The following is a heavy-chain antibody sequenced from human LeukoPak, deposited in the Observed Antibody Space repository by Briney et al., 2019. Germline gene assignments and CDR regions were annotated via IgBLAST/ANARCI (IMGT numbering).Heavy chain of an antibody. V-gene: IGHV3-30*04. D-gene: IGHD1-20*01. CDR2: ISYDGSNK. Sequence: PGGSLRLSCAASGFTFSSYAMHWVRQSPGKGLEWVAVISYDGSNKYYADSAKGRFTISRDNSKNTLYLQMNSLRAEDTAVYYCARVDDNWNYFDYWGQGTLVTVSS. CDR1: GFTFSSYA. CDR3: ARVDDNWNYFDY. J-gene: IGHJ4*02.